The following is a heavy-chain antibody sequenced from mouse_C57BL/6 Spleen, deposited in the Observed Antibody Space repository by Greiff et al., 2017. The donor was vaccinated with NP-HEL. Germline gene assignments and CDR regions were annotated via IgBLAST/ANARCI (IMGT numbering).Heavy chain of an antibody. J-gene: IGHJ3*01. CDR2: ISSGSSTI. D-gene: IGHD1-1*01. V-gene: IGHV5-17*01. CDR3: ARIYYYGSSYPSWFAY. Sequence: EVKVVESGGGLVKPGGSLKLSCAASGFTFSDYGMHWVRQAPEKGLEWVAYISSGSSTIYYADTVKGRFTISRDNAKNTLFLQMTSLRSEDTAMYYCARIYYYGSSYPSWFAYWGQGTLVTVSA. CDR1: GFTFSDYG.